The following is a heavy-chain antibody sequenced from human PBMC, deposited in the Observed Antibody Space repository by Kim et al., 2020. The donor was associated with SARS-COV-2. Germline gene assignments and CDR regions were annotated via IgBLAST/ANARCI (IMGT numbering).Heavy chain of an antibody. Sequence: GGSLRLSCAASGFTVSNSYLSWVRQTPGKGLEWVSVINSGGGTYYGDSVKGRFTISRDDSKNTLYLQVNSLRAEDTAVYYCLKDLSYWGQGTLVTVSS. V-gene: IGHV3-66*01. J-gene: IGHJ4*02. CDR1: GFTVSNSY. CDR3: LKDLSY. CDR2: INSGGGT.